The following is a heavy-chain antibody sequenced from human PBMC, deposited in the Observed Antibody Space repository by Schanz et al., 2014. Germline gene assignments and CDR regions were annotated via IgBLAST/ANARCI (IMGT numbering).Heavy chain of an antibody. Sequence: VHLVESGGGLVQPGGSLRLSCSASGFTFSIYAMHWVRQAPGKGLEYVSAISHDGYSTYYADSVRGRFTISRDNSKNTLYLQLNSLRAEDTAVYYCARDVHGYGPHLDYWGQGSLVTVSS. J-gene: IGHJ4*02. D-gene: IGHD5-12*01. CDR3: ARDVHGYGPHLDY. V-gene: IGHV3-64*04. CDR2: ISHDGYST. CDR1: GFTFSIYA.